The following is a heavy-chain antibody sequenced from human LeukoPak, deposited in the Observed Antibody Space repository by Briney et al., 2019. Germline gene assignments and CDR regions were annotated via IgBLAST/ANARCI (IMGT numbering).Heavy chain of an antibody. V-gene: IGHV1-18*01. J-gene: IGHJ6*02. CDR2: ISAYNGNT. D-gene: IGHD3-16*01. CDR1: GYTFTSYG. Sequence: ASVKVSCKASGYTFTSYGISWVRQAPGQGLEWMGWISAYNGNTNYAQKLQGRVTMTTDTSTSTAYMELRSLRSDDTAVYYCARDFTSPAERRNFFYYGMDVWGQGTTVTVSS. CDR3: ARDFTSPAERRNFFYYGMDV.